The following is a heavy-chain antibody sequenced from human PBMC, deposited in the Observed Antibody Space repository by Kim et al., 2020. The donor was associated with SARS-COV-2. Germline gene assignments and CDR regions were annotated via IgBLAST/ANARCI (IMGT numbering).Heavy chain of an antibody. D-gene: IGHD3-16*02. CDR2: INHSGST. CDR1: GGSFSGYY. J-gene: IGHJ5*02. Sequence: SETLSLTCAVYGGSFSGYYWSWIRQPPGKGLEWIGEINHSGSTNYNPSLKSRVTISVDTSKNQFSLKLSSVTAADTAVYYCAREYYDYVWGSYRKPAYNWFDPWGQGTLVTVSS. V-gene: IGHV4-34*01. CDR3: AREYYDYVWGSYRKPAYNWFDP.